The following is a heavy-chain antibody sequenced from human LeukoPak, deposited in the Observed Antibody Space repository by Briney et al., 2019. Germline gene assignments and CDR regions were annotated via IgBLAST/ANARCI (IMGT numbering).Heavy chain of an antibody. CDR2: ISAYNGNT. CDR3: ARFSIAAAGTVDY. D-gene: IGHD6-13*01. J-gene: IGHJ4*02. CDR1: GYTFTSYG. V-gene: IGHV1-18*01. Sequence: GASVKVSCKASGYTFTSYGISWVRQAPGQGLEWMGWISAYNGNTNYAQKFQGRVAMTTDTSTSTAYVELRSLRSDDTALYYCARFSIAAAGTVDYWGQGTLVTVSS.